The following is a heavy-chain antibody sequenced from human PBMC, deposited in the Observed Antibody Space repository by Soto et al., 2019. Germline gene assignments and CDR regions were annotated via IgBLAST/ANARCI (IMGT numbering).Heavy chain of an antibody. CDR2: ISLEGSNK. CDR1: GFTFSSYG. CDR3: AKVGATPVPARLLAS. V-gene: IGHV3-30*18. D-gene: IGHD6-19*01. Sequence: GWSLRLSCAASGFTFSSYGMHWVRQAPGKGLEWLAIISLEGSNKYSAKAVKDRFTISRDNSKSTLYLQMNSLRPEDTAVYYCAKVGATPVPARLLASWGQGTPVTVSS. J-gene: IGHJ4*02.